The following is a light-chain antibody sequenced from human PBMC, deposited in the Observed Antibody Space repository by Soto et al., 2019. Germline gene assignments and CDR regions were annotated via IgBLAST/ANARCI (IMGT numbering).Light chain of an antibody. CDR3: QQDGSSPLT. Sequence: EIVLTQSPDTLSLSPGERATLSCRASQSVRSNYLAWYQQKPGQAPRFLIYDASSRATGIPDRFSGSGSGTDFNLTISRLEPEDFAVYYCQQDGSSPLTFGGGTKVEIK. V-gene: IGKV3-20*01. CDR2: DAS. CDR1: QSVRSNY. J-gene: IGKJ4*01.